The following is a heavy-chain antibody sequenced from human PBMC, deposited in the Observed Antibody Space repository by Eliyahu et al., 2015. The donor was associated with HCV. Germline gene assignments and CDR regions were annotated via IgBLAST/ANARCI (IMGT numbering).Heavy chain of an antibody. CDR2: IHYRGSA. V-gene: IGHV4-59*01. J-gene: IGHJ5*02. D-gene: IGHD6-19*01. Sequence: QVQLQESGPGLVKPSETLSLTCTVSGCSITXYXWSWIRXPPGKGPGWIGYIHYRGSANHNPPLKSRVTIXVDTSKNQFSLNLTSVTAADTAVYYCASGGGGIAVAGTGGWFDPWGQGTLVTVSS. CDR1: GCSITXYX. CDR3: ASGGGGIAVAGTGGWFDP.